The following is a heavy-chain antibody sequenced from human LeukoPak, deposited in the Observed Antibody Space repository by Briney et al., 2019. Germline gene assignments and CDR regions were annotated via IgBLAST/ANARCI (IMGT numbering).Heavy chain of an antibody. V-gene: IGHV1-24*01. CDR3: ATTTSHYYDSSGYPFDY. CDR1: GYTLTELS. CDR2: FDPEDGET. J-gene: IGHJ4*02. D-gene: IGHD3-22*01. Sequence: ASVKVSCKVSGYTLTELSMHWVRQAPGKGLEWMGGFDPEDGETIYAQKFQGRVTMTEDTSTDTAYMELSSLRSEDTAVYYCATTTSHYYDSSGYPFDYWGQGTLVTVPS.